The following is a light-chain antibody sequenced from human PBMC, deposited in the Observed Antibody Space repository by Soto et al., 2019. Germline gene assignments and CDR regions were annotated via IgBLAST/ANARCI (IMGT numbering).Light chain of an antibody. J-gene: IGKJ2*01. V-gene: IGKV3D-15*01. Sequence: EIVMTQSPATLSVSPGERATLSCRASQSVRNTLAWYQQIPGQAPRLLIYGASTRATGIPARFSGCGSGTEFTLSISSLQSEDFAVYYCQQYNDWPRTFGQGTKLEI. CDR1: QSVRNT. CDR3: QQYNDWPRT. CDR2: GAS.